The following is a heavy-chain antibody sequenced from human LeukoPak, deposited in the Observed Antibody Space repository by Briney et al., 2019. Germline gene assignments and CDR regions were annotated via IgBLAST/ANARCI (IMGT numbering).Heavy chain of an antibody. CDR2: ISTYNGNT. CDR3: ARDIKRSRARWENLGFDP. Sequence: ASVKVSCKASGGTLSSHAISWVRQAPGQGLEWMGWISTYNGNTNYVQKLQGRVTMTTDTSTSTAYMELRSLRSDDTAVYYCARDIKRSRARWENLGFDPWGQGTLVTVSS. J-gene: IGHJ5*02. CDR1: GGTLSSHA. V-gene: IGHV1-18*01. D-gene: IGHD1-26*01.